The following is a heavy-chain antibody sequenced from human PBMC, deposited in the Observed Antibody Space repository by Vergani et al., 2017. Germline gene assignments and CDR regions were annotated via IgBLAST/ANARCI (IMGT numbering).Heavy chain of an antibody. D-gene: IGHD4-11*01. CDR1: GGSFTSYH. CDR3: ARVNTETNGHLYYYYDMDV. V-gene: IGHV4-34*01. Sequence: QVQLQQWGGGLLKPSETLSLTCVVNGGSFTSYHWTWIRPSPGEGLEWVGDIDHTGRPDYNPSLKSRLTMSVDKSRNQFSLTPNSVTATDTAIYFCARVNTETNGHLYYYYDMDVWGQGTAVTVS. CDR2: IDHTGRP. J-gene: IGHJ6*02.